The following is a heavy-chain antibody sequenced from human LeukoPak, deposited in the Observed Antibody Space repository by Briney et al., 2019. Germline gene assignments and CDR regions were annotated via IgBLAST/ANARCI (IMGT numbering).Heavy chain of an antibody. Sequence: GRSLRLSCAASGFTFSSYAMHWVRQAPGKGLEWVAVISYDGSNKYYADSVKGRFTISRDNSKNTLYLQMNSLRAEDTAVYYCARDPGLNYYYDSSGYWRWGQGTLVTVSS. CDR1: GFTFSSYA. CDR3: ARDPGLNYYYDSSGYWR. J-gene: IGHJ4*02. D-gene: IGHD3-22*01. V-gene: IGHV3-30-3*01. CDR2: ISYDGSNK.